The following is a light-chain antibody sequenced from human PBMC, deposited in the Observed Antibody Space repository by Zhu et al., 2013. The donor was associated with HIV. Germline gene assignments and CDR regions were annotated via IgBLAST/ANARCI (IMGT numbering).Light chain of an antibody. CDR2: AHP. V-gene: IGKV1-17*02. CDR1: QGIRND. CDR3: LQHHNYPLN. Sequence: IQMTQSPSSLSASVGDRVTITCRSGQGIRNDVAWYQQKSGKAPRRLIMAHPACRVGSTSRFSGNGSGTEFTLTINNLQPEDYGTYYCLQHHNYPLNFGGGT. J-gene: IGKJ4*01.